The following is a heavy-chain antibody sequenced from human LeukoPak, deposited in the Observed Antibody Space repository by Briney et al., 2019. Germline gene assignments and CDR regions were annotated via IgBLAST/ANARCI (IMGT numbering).Heavy chain of an antibody. CDR1: GFTFSSYA. J-gene: IGHJ5*02. V-gene: IGHV3-30-3*01. D-gene: IGHD2-8*01. Sequence: GGSLRLSCAASGFTFSSYAMHWVRQAPGKGLEWVAVISYDGSNKYYADSVKGRFTISRDNSKNTLYLQMSSLRAEDTAVYYCAKDLVILMVYAKNWFDPWGQGTLVTVSS. CDR3: AKDLVILMVYAKNWFDP. CDR2: ISYDGSNK.